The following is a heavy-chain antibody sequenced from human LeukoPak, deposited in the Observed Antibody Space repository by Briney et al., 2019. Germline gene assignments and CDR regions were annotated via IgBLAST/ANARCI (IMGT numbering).Heavy chain of an antibody. CDR1: GFTFSSYS. CDR2: ISSSSSYI. CDR3: ARGAPMTYSSSSGGDY. V-gene: IGHV3-21*01. D-gene: IGHD6-6*01. J-gene: IGHJ4*02. Sequence: GGSLKLSCAASGFTFSSYSMNWVRQAPGKGLEWVSSISSSSSYIYYADSVKGRFTISRDNAKNSLYLQMNSLRAEDTAVYYCARGAPMTYSSSSGGDYWGQGTLVTVSS.